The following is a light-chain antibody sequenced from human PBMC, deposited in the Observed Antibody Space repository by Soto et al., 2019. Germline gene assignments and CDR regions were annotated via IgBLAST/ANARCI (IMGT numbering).Light chain of an antibody. CDR1: SSNIGAGYD. CDR3: QSYDSSLSGVV. V-gene: IGLV1-40*01. CDR2: GNS. Sequence: QSVLTQPPSVSGAPGQRVTISCTGSSSNIGAGYDVHWYQQLPGTAPKLLIYGNSHRPSGVPDRFSGSKSGTSASLAITGLQAEDEAYYYCQSYDSSLSGVVFGGGTQLTVL. J-gene: IGLJ2*01.